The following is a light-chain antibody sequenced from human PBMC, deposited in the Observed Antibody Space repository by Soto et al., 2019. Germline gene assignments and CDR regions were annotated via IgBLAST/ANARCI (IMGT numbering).Light chain of an antibody. CDR2: AAS. CDR1: QSISSY. Sequence: DIQMTQSPSSLSASVGDRVTITCRASQSISSYLHWYQQKPGKAPKLLIYAASSLQSGVPSRFSGSVSVTDFTLTISSLQPEDFATYYCQRSFSTPLTFGGGTKVDIK. V-gene: IGKV1-39*01. CDR3: QRSFSTPLT. J-gene: IGKJ4*01.